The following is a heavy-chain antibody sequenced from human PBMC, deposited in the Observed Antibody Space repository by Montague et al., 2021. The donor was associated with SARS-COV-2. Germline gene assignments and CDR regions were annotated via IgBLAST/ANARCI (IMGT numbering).Heavy chain of an antibody. D-gene: IGHD5-24*01. Sequence: SETLSLTCSVSGGSLRYSYWTWIRQAPERGLEWIGYIYHTGTTKYNPALQSRLTISVDTAKNQFFLSLTSVTAADTAVYYCARGLDGYNWGYWGQGTLVTVSS. J-gene: IGHJ4*02. CDR1: GGSLRYSY. CDR3: ARGLDGYNWGY. CDR2: IYHTGTT. V-gene: IGHV4-4*09.